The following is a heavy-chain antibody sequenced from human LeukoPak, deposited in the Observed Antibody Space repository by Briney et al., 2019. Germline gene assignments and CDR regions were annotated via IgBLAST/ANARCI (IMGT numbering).Heavy chain of an antibody. CDR3: ARRRQTGGDNGLHNWFDP. CDR1: GDSINTYS. V-gene: IGHV4-59*08. J-gene: IGHJ5*02. Sequence: SETLSLTCTVSGDSINTYSWHWIRQPPGKGLEWIGHIYYSGSTNYNPSLRSRVTMSVDTSKNHFSLWLTSVTAADTAVYYCARRRQTGGDNGLHNWFDPWGQGILVTVSS. CDR2: IYYSGST. D-gene: IGHD2-21*01.